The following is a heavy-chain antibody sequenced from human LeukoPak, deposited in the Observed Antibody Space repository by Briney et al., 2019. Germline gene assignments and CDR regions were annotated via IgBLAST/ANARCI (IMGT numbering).Heavy chain of an antibody. CDR3: ARERGVIVGATFFDY. D-gene: IGHD1-26*01. Sequence: GGSLRLSCAASGFTFRSYEMNWVRQAPGKGLEWVSYISSSGTTIYYADSVKGRFTISRDNAKNSLYLQMNSLRDEDTGVYYCARERGVIVGATFFDYWGQGTLVTVSS. CDR2: ISSSGTTI. CDR1: GFTFRSYE. J-gene: IGHJ4*02. V-gene: IGHV3-48*03.